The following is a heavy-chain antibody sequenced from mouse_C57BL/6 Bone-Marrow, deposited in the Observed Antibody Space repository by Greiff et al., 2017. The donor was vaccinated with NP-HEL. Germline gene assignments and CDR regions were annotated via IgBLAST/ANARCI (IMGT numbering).Heavy chain of an antibody. Sequence: VHLVESGAELVKPGASVKMSCKASGYTFTTYPIEWMKQNHGKSLEWIGNFHPYNDDTKYNEKFKGKATLTVEKSSSTVYLELSRLTSDDSAVYYCARGDGYYGWAMDYWGQGTSVTVSS. CDR2: FHPYNDDT. D-gene: IGHD2-3*01. CDR3: ARGDGYYGWAMDY. CDR1: GYTFTTYP. J-gene: IGHJ4*01. V-gene: IGHV1-47*01.